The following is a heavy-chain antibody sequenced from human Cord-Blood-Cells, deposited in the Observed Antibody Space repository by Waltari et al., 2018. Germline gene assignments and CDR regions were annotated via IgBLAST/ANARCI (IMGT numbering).Heavy chain of an antibody. J-gene: IGHJ3*02. CDR3: ARTVVVPAAGDAFDI. V-gene: IGHV1-8*03. Sequence: RVTITRNTSISTAYMELSSLRSEDTAVYYCARTVVVPAAGDAFDIWGQGTMVTVSS. D-gene: IGHD2-2*01.